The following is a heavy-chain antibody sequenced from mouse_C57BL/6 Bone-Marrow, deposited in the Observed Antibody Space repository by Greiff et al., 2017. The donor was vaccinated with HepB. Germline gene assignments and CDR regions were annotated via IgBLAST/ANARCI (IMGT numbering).Heavy chain of an antibody. CDR1: GYTFTSYW. D-gene: IGHD1-1*01. CDR3: ASPYYYGSSGYYYAMDY. CDR2: IDPSDSET. J-gene: IGHJ4*01. V-gene: IGHV1-52*01. Sequence: QVQLQQPGAELVRPGSSVKLSCKASGYTFTSYWMHWVKQRPIQGLEWIGNIDPSDSETHYNQKFKDKATLTVDKSSSTAYMQLSSLTSEDSAVYYCASPYYYGSSGYYYAMDYWGQGTSVTVSS.